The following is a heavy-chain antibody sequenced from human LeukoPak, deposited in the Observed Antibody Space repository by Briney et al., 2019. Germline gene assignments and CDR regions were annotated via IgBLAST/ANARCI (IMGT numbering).Heavy chain of an antibody. CDR1: GFTFSSYW. V-gene: IGHV3-7*01. CDR2: IKQDGSEK. D-gene: IGHD2-2*01. Sequence: PGGSLRLSCAASGFTFSSYWMSWVRQAPGKGLEWVANIKQDGSEKYYVDSVKGRFTISRDNAKNSLYLQMNSLRAEDTAVYYCARSGYCSSTSCPKYYYYMDVWGKGTTVTVSS. CDR3: ARSGYCSSTSCPKYYYYMDV. J-gene: IGHJ6*03.